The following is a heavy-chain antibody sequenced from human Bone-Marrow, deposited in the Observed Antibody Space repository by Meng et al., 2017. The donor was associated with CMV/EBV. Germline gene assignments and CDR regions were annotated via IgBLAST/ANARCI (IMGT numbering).Heavy chain of an antibody. V-gene: IGHV1-46*01. J-gene: IGHJ6*02. CDR3: ARGGLRITIFGVATHRCMDV. CDR2: INPSGGST. CDR1: GYTFTSYY. Sequence: ASVKVSCKASGYTFTSYYMHWVRQAPGQGLEWMGIINPSGGSTSYAQKFQGRVTMTRDTSTSTVYMELSSLRSEDTAVYYCARGGLRITIFGVATHRCMDVWGQGTTVTVSS. D-gene: IGHD3-3*01.